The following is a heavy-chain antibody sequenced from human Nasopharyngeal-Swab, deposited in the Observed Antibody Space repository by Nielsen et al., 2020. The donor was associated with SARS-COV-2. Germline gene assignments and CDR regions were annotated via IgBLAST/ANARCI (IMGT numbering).Heavy chain of an antibody. CDR3: ARVSDYDIVAVP. J-gene: IGHJ5*02. Sequence: ASVKVSCKASGYTFTSYGISWVRQAPGQGLEWMGWISAYNGNTNYAQKLQGRVTRTTDTSTSTAYMELRSLRSDDTAVYYCARVSDYDIVAVPWGQGTLVTSPQ. D-gene: IGHD3-9*01. V-gene: IGHV1-18*04. CDR2: ISAYNGNT. CDR1: GYTFTSYG.